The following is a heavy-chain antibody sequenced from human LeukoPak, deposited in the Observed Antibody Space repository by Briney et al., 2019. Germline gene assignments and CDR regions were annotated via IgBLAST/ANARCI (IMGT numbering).Heavy chain of an antibody. Sequence: SETLSLTCAVYGGPFRGFFWSWIRQAPGKGLEWIGKISHSGSSNYNPARKSRITISVDTSKSQFPLRLTSVTAADTAVYCCARGIFYGGRNQYIWFDLWGQGTLVTVSS. CDR2: ISHSGSS. D-gene: IGHD4-23*01. V-gene: IGHV4-34*01. CDR1: GGPFRGFF. CDR3: ARGIFYGGRNQYIWFDL. J-gene: IGHJ5*02.